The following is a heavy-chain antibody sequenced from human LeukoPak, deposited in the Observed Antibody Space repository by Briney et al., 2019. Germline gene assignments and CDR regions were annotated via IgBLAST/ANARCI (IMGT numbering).Heavy chain of an antibody. V-gene: IGHV4-59*01. J-gene: IGHJ5*02. D-gene: IGHD2-15*01. CDR1: GGSISSYY. Sequence: PSETLSLTCTVPGGSISSYYWTWIRQPPGKGLEWIAYIYYSGSTNYNPSLKSRVTISVDKSKNQFSLKLRSVTAADTAVYYCARGEVALNWFDPWGQGTLVTVSS. CDR3: ARGEVALNWFDP. CDR2: IYYSGST.